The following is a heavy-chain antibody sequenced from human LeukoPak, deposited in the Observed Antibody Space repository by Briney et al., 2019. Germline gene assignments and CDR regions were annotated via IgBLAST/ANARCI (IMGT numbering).Heavy chain of an antibody. V-gene: IGHV3-23*01. D-gene: IGHD6-19*01. CDR3: AKGQQWLGRIYLDS. CDR1: GFTFSSYA. CDR2: ISANGDNT. J-gene: IGHJ4*02. Sequence: PGGSLRLSCAASGFTFSSYAMTWVRQAPGKGLEWVSTISANGDNTYYADSVKGRFTISRDNSKNTVYLQMNSLRAEDTAVYYCAKGQQWLGRIYLDSWGQGTLVTVSS.